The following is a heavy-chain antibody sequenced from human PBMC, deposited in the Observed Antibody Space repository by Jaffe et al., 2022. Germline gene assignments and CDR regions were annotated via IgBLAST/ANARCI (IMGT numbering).Heavy chain of an antibody. Sequence: EVQLLESGGGLVQPGGSLRLSCAASGFTFSSYVMNWVRQAPGKGLEWVSSISGSGGSTYYADSVKGRFTISRDNSKNTLYLQMNSLRAEDTAVYYCVRRGITVTTNWGAFDIWGQGTMVTVSS. D-gene: IGHD4-4*01. CDR1: GFTFSSYV. J-gene: IGHJ3*02. CDR3: VRRGITVTTNWGAFDI. CDR2: ISGSGGST. V-gene: IGHV3-23*01.